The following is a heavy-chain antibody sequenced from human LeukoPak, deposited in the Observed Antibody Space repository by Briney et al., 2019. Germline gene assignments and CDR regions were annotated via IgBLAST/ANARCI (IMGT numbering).Heavy chain of an antibody. D-gene: IGHD2-8*01. V-gene: IGHV1-69*13. CDR2: IIPIFGTA. Sequence: SVKVSCKASGGTFSSYAISWVRQAPGQGLEWMGGIIPIFGTANYAQKFQGRVTITADESTSTAYMELSSQTPDDTAVYYCARGGVSGWFDPWGQGTLVTVSS. CDR1: GGTFSSYA. J-gene: IGHJ5*02. CDR3: ARGGVSGWFDP.